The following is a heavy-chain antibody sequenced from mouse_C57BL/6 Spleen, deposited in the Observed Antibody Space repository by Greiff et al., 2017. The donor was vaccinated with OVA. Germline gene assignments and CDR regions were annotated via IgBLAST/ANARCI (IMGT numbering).Heavy chain of an antibody. Sequence: VQLQQPGAELVKPGASVKLSCKASGYTFTSYWMHWVKQRPGQGLEWIGMIHPNSGSTNYNEKFKSKATLTVDKTSSTAYMQLSSLTAEDSAVYYCAEDSSGYDYIDYWGQGTTLTVSS. V-gene: IGHV1-64*01. CDR2: IHPNSGST. D-gene: IGHD3-2*02. CDR1: GYTFTSYW. J-gene: IGHJ2*01. CDR3: AEDSSGYDYIDY.